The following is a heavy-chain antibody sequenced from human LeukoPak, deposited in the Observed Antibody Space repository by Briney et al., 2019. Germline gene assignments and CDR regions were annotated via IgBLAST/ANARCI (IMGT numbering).Heavy chain of an antibody. J-gene: IGHJ5*02. D-gene: IGHD6-6*01. CDR2: ISGSGGST. Sequence: PGGSLRLSCAASGFTFSSYWMSWVRQAPGKGLEWVSAISGSGGSTYYADSVKGRFTISRDNAKNSLYLQMDSLRAEDTAVYYCARDGPYSTSSTHPPWGQETLVTVSS. CDR3: ARDGPYSTSSTHPP. V-gene: IGHV3-23*01. CDR1: GFTFSSYW.